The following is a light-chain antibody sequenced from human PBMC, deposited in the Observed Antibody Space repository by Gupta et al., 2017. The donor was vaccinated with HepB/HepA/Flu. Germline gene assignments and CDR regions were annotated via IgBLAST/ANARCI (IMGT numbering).Light chain of an antibody. Sequence: QAALITPASVSVSPCPWTTISRSGTSRDIGAYDFVSWYQQYPGKAPKLLIYDVAARPSGISTRFSGSKSGNTASLTISGLQTEDEAAYFCSSFTSTLTLVVFGGGTKLTVL. CDR2: DVA. V-gene: IGLV2-14*03. CDR1: SRDIGAYDF. CDR3: SSFTSTLTLVV. J-gene: IGLJ2*01.